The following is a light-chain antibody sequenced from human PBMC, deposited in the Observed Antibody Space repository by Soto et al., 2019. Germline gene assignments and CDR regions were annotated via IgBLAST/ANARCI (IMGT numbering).Light chain of an antibody. J-gene: IGKJ4*01. Sequence: DIPMTQSPSSLSASVGGSVTITCRASQSIGTYLNWYQQESGRAPKLLICAASSLQSGVPSRFSGSGSGVNFTLSVSNLQPGDFATYYCQQTFSVPPTFVGGTKVDLK. CDR1: QSIGTY. CDR2: AAS. CDR3: QQTFSVPPT. V-gene: IGKV1-39*01.